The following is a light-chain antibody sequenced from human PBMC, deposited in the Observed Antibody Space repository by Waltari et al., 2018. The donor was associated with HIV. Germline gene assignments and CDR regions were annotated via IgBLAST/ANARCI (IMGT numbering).Light chain of an antibody. Sequence: QSVLTQPPSASGTPGQRVTISCSGSSSNIGRNYVYWYQQLPGAAPKLLLYRNNQRPSGVPDRFSGSKSGTSASLAISGLRSEDEADYYCAAWGNSLSLLFGGGTKLTVL. CDR3: AAWGNSLSLL. J-gene: IGLJ2*01. CDR1: SSNIGRNY. V-gene: IGLV1-47*01. CDR2: RNN.